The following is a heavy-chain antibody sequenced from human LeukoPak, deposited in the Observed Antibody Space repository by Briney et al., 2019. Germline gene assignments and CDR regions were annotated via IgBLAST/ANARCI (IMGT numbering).Heavy chain of an antibody. V-gene: IGHV3-23*01. J-gene: IGHJ4*02. CDR3: AKAPSVINHFDY. Sequence: GGSLRLSCAASGFTFSSYAMSWVRQAPGKGLEWVSAISRSGGSTYYADSVKGRFTISRDNSRYTLNLQMNSLRAEDTAVYYCAKAPSVINHFDYWGQGTLVTVSS. CDR2: ISRSGGST. D-gene: IGHD3-22*01. CDR1: GFTFSSYA.